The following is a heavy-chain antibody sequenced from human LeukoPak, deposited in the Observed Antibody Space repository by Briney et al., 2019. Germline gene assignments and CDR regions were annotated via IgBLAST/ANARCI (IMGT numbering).Heavy chain of an antibody. CDR1: GFTFSGYA. J-gene: IGHJ4*02. CDR2: ISGTGAFT. Sequence: PGGSLRLSCAASGFTFSGYAMNWVRQAPGKGLEWVSGISGTGAFTYYADSVKGRFTISRDNSKNTLYLQMNSLRAEDTAVYYCAKADTPPYYFDYWGQGTLVTVSS. V-gene: IGHV3-23*01. CDR3: AKADTPPYYFDY.